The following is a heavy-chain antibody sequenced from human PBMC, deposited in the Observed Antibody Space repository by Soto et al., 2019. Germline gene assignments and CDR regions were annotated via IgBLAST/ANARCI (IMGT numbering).Heavy chain of an antibody. D-gene: IGHD1-7*01. V-gene: IGHV4-34*01. CDR1: GGSFSGYY. Sequence: QVQLQQWGAGLLKPSETLSLTCAVYGGSFSGYYWSWIRQPPGKGLEWIGEINHSGSTNYNPPLQSRVTISVDTSKNQFSLKLSSVTAADTAVYYCARARHNWNYGYYYYGMDVWGQGTTVTVSS. J-gene: IGHJ6*02. CDR2: INHSGST. CDR3: ARARHNWNYGYYYYGMDV.